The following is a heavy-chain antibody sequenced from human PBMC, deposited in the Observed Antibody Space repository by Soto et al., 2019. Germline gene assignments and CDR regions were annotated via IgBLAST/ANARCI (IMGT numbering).Heavy chain of an antibody. CDR1: GGSISPYY. CDR3: ANVVDSAYDWGAGLHY. J-gene: IGHJ4*02. CDR2: IYYSGST. V-gene: IGHV4-59*01. Sequence: QVQLQESGPGLVKPWETLSLTCTVSGGSISPYYWSWIRQPPAKGLERIGYIYYSGSTDHNPSLNSPVTISVDTSKNQFSLKLTSVTAAATAVYYCANVVDSAYDWGAGLHYWGRGTLVTVSS. D-gene: IGHD5-12*01.